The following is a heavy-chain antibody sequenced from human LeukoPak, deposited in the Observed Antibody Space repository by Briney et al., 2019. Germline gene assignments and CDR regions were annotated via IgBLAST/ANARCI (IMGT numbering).Heavy chain of an antibody. D-gene: IGHD1-26*01. Sequence: PSETLSLTCAVSSYSISTGYYWGWIRRPPGKGLEWLGSIYHSGITYYNPSLKSRVTISVDTSKNQFSLKLSSVTAADTAVYYCAKVAVGVTKSFDYWGQGTLVTVSS. CDR2: IYHSGIT. CDR1: SYSISTGYY. J-gene: IGHJ4*02. V-gene: IGHV4-38-2*01. CDR3: AKVAVGVTKSFDY.